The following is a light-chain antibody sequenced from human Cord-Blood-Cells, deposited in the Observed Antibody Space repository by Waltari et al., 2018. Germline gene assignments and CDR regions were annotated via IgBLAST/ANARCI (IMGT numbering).Light chain of an antibody. V-gene: IGKV4-1*01. CDR2: WAF. CDR1: QRVLYSSNNKNY. CDR3: QQYYSTPLT. Sequence: DIVMTQSPDSLAVSLGERATINCKSRQRVLYSSNNKNYLAWYQRKPGPPPRLIIYWAFTRESGVPDRFSGSGSGTDCTLTIISLQAEDVAVYYCQQYYSTPLTFCGGTKVEIK. J-gene: IGKJ4*01.